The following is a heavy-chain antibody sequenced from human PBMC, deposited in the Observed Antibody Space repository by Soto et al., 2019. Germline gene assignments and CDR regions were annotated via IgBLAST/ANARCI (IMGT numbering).Heavy chain of an antibody. D-gene: IGHD3-10*01. Sequence: GGSLRLSCAASGFTFSSYAMHWVRQAPGTGQEWVAVISYDGSNKYYADSVKGRFTISRDNSKNTLYLQMNSLRAEDTAVYYCARVGKYGSGSYYVSYYYYYGMDVWGQGTTVTVSS. V-gene: IGHV3-30-3*01. CDR3: ARVGKYGSGSYYVSYYYYYGMDV. J-gene: IGHJ6*02. CDR1: GFTFSSYA. CDR2: ISYDGSNK.